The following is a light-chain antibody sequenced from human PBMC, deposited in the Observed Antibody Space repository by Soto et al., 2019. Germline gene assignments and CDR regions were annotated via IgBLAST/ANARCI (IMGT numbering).Light chain of an antibody. CDR1: QSISSW. CDR2: KAS. CDR3: QQYNSYSPLT. V-gene: IGKV1-5*03. Sequence: DIQMTQSPSTLSASVGDRVTITCRASQSISSWLAWYQQKPGKAPKLLIYKASSLESGVPSRFIGSGSGTEFTLTISSLQPDDFATYYCQQYNSYSPLTFGQGTRLEIK. J-gene: IGKJ5*01.